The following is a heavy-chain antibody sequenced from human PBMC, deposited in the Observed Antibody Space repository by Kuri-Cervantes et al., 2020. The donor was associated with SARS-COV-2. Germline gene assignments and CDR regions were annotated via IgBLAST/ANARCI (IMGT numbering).Heavy chain of an antibody. CDR1: EFSLSTSGMC. J-gene: IGHJ4*02. CDR2: IDWDDDK. CDR3: VRIRAATVIADY. D-gene: IGHD4-11*01. V-gene: IGHV2-70*11. Sequence: SGPTLVKPTQTLTLTCTFSEFSLSTSGMCVSWIRQPPGKALEWLARIDWDDDKYYSTSLKTRLTISKDTSKNQVVLTMTNMDPVDTATYYCVRIRAATVIADYWGQGTLVTDSS.